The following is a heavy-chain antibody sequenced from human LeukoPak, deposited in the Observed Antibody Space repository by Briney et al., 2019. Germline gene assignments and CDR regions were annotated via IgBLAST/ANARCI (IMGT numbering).Heavy chain of an antibody. Sequence: PSETPSPTPPLPCGSLRSYLREWVPHPPRKGTGRIGYIYYSGSTNYNPSLKSRVTISLDTSKKQFSLKLSSVTAADTAVYYCARFRSPDAFDMWGQGTMVAVSS. CDR1: CGSLRSYL. J-gene: IGHJ3*02. CDR2: IYYSGST. CDR3: ARFRSPDAFDM. V-gene: IGHV4-59*01.